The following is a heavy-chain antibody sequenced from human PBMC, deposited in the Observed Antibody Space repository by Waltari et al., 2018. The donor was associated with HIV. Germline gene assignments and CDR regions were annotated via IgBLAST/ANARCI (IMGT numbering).Heavy chain of an antibody. CDR3: TTREESRGARRWGTSAIDI. CDR2: IKSKTDGGTT. CDR1: GFTFSNAW. Sequence: EVQLVESGGGLVKPGGSLRLSCAASGFTFSNAWMSWVRQAPGQGLEWVGRIKSKTDGGTTDYAAPVKGRFTISRDDSKNTLYLQMNSLKTEDTAVYYCTTREESRGARRWGTSAIDIWGQGTMVTVSS. J-gene: IGHJ3*02. V-gene: IGHV3-15*01. D-gene: IGHD1-26*01.